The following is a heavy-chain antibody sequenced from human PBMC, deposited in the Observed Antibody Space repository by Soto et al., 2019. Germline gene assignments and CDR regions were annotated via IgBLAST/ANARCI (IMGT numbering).Heavy chain of an antibody. CDR1: VFTGSSNY. V-gene: IGHV3-53*01. CDR3: ARGGSINYFDS. Sequence: VVSLRLACAGSVFTGSSNYISLVRQAAVKWLEWVSVIYSGCSTYYAYSVKGRFTISRDNSNNTLYLQMNSLRAEDTAVYYCARGGSINYFDSWGQGTLVTVSS. CDR2: IYSGCST. J-gene: IGHJ4*02. D-gene: IGHD3-16*01.